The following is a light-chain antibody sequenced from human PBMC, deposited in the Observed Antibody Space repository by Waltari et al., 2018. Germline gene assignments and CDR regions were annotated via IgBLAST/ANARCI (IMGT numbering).Light chain of an antibody. CDR1: EDVSIY. V-gene: IGKV3-11*01. J-gene: IGKJ4*01. CDR2: DAS. Sequence: ETVLTQSPATLSLSPGVRATLSCRASEDVSIYLAWYQQKPGQAPRLLIYDASNRATGIPTRFSGSGSGTDFTLTISSLEPEDFALYYCQQRRNWPPLTFGGGTKVE. CDR3: QQRRNWPPLT.